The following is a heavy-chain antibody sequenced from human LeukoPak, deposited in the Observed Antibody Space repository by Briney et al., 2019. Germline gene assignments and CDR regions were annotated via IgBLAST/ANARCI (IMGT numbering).Heavy chain of an antibody. V-gene: IGHV3-21*01. CDR3: GGSLRLWVGIAC. D-gene: IGHD3-10*01. Sequence: GGFLRLSCAASGFTFSSYSMNWVRQAPGKGLEWVSSISSSSSYIYYADSVKGRFTISRDNAKNSLYLQMNSLRAEDTAVYYCGGSLRLWVGIACWGQGTLVTVSS. CDR1: GFTFSSYS. J-gene: IGHJ4*02. CDR2: ISSSSSYI.